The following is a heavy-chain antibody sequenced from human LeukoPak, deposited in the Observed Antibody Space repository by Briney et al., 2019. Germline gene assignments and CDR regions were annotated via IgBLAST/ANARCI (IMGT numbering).Heavy chain of an antibody. CDR3: ASSPAYSSSWYAIDN. D-gene: IGHD6-13*01. Sequence: GGSLRLPCAASGFTFSNYDMHWVRQAAGKGLEWVSAIGTAGDTYYPGSVKGRFTISRENAKNSLYLQMNSLSAGDTAVYYCASSPAYSSSWYAIDNWGQGTLVTVSS. CDR2: IGTAGDT. CDR1: GFTFSNYD. V-gene: IGHV3-13*01. J-gene: IGHJ4*02.